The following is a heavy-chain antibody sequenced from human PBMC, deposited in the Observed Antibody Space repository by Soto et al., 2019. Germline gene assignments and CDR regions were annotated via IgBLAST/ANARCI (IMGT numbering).Heavy chain of an antibody. Sequence: GGSLRLSCAASGFTFRKYAMSWARQAPGKGLEWVSAISGSGGTTHYADSVKGRFTISRDNSKNTLYLQMNSLRVEDTAVYYCAKDRSSTSCYAFDYWGQGSLVTVSS. CDR3: AKDRSSTSCYAFDY. J-gene: IGHJ4*02. CDR1: GFTFRKYA. V-gene: IGHV3-23*01. D-gene: IGHD2-2*01. CDR2: ISGSGGTT.